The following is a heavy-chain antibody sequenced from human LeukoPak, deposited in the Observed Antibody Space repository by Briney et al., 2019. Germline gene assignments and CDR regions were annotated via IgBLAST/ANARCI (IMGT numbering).Heavy chain of an antibody. D-gene: IGHD2-21*02. J-gene: IGHJ4*02. Sequence: PSETLSLPRTVSGVYITSSSYYGAWIPQPPGKGPEGIGSIHYVANTYRNPSLKSRVTISMDTSKNHFSLSLSSVTAADTAVYYCARNDAKMVTVDYWGEGTVVTVSS. CDR3: ARNDAKMVTVDY. CDR2: IHYVANT. V-gene: IGHV4-39*02. CDR1: GVYITSSSYY.